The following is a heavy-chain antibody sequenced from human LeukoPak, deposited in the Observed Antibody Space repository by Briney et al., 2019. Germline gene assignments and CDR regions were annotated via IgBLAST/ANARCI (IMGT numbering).Heavy chain of an antibody. V-gene: IGHV4-59*02. CDR3: AKSNGYGLVDI. J-gene: IGHJ3*02. Sequence: KPSETLSLTCTVSGGSVSNYYWSWIRQSPGKGLEWIGYIYYTETSYNPSLKSRVTISADTSKNQFSLKLYSVTAADTAVYYCAKSNGYGLVDIWGQGTMVTVSS. CDR2: IYYTET. D-gene: IGHD3-10*01. CDR1: GGSVSNYY.